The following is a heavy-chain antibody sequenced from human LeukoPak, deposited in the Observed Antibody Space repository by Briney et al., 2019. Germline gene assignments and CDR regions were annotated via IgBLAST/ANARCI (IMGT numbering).Heavy chain of an antibody. V-gene: IGHV4-4*07. CDR1: GRPLNSYY. CDR3: GRTGGYSSPLGV. D-gene: IGHD5-18*01. Sequence: SETLSLTCSVSGRPLNSYYSSCTRHPAGKGLVWIGRIYTSGSTNYNPSLKSRVTMSIDTSKNQFSLKLTSVTAADTAVYYCGRTGGYSSPLGVWGQGTLVTVSS. J-gene: IGHJ4*02. CDR2: IYTSGST.